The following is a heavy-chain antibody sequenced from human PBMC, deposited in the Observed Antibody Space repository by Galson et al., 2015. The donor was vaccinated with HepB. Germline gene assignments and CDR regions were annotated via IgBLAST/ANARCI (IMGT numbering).Heavy chain of an antibody. J-gene: IGHJ2*01. Sequence: SLRLSCAASGFTFSDYYMSWIRQAPGKGLEWVSYISSSSSYTNYADSVKGRFTISRDNAKNSLYLQMNSLRAEDTAVYYCARDGGGISELGRGRWYFDLWGRGTLVTVSS. CDR3: ARDGGGISELGRGRWYFDL. CDR1: GFTFSDYY. CDR2: ISSSSSYT. V-gene: IGHV3-11*05. D-gene: IGHD7-27*01.